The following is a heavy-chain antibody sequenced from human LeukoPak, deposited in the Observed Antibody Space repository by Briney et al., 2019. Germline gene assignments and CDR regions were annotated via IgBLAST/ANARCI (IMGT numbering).Heavy chain of an antibody. CDR3: ATERSGGTWFDP. CDR1: GYTFTTYH. J-gene: IGHJ5*02. CDR2: IDTSDGNT. V-gene: IGHV1-46*01. Sequence: ASVKVSCKASGYTFTTYHMHWVRQAPGQGLEWVGMIDTSDGNTNYAQKFLDRVTMTRDTSTSTVYMEPSGLRSYDTAVYYCATERSGGTWFDPWGQGTLVTVSS. D-gene: IGHD2-15*01.